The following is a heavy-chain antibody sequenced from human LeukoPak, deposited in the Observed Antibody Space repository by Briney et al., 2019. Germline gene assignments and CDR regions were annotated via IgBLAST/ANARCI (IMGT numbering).Heavy chain of an antibody. CDR2: ISGSGDNT. Sequence: GGSLRLSCAASGFTFSSHGMSWVRQAPGKGLEWVSTISGSGDNTYYADSVKGRFTISRDNSKNTLYLQMNSLRAEDTAVYYCAKELRPNDYWGQGTLVTVSS. CDR1: GFTFSSHG. J-gene: IGHJ4*02. CDR3: AKELRPNDY. V-gene: IGHV3-23*01. D-gene: IGHD2-15*01.